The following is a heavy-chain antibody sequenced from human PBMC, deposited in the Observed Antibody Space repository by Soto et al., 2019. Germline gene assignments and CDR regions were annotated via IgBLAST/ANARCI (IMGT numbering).Heavy chain of an antibody. V-gene: IGHV3-30*04. Sequence: VQLVESGGGVVRPGRSLRLSCAASGFSFSVYPMNWVRQAPGKGLEWVAFISFDGSKTYYSDSVKGRFTISRDNSKNTLSLQMNNLRPGDAAVYHCANLLNVAAAGTPHYYGVDVWGQGTTVTVS. J-gene: IGHJ6*02. D-gene: IGHD6-13*01. CDR3: ANLLNVAAAGTPHYYGVDV. CDR2: ISFDGSKT. CDR1: GFSFSVYP.